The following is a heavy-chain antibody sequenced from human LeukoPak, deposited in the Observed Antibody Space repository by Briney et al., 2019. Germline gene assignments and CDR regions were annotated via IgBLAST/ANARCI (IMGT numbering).Heavy chain of an antibody. V-gene: IGHV1-2*02. J-gene: IGHJ4*02. Sequence: ASVKVSCKASGYTFTGYYMHWVRHAPGQGLEWMGWINPNSGGTNYAQKFQGRVTMTRDTSISTAYMELSRLRSDDTAVYYCARDRDYGDYVLGYWGQGTLVTVSS. CDR3: ARDRDYGDYVLGY. CDR2: INPNSGGT. CDR1: GYTFTGYY. D-gene: IGHD4-17*01.